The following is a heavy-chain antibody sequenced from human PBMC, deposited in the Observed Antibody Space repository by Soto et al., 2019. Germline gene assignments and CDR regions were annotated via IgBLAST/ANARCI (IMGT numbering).Heavy chain of an antibody. J-gene: IGHJ4*02. CDR2: INPSGGRT. CDR3: AGLYHYDSSGYYDY. CDR1: GNSFTTYY. V-gene: IGHV1-46*01. D-gene: IGHD3-22*01. Sequence: ASVKVSCRASGNSFTTYYMHWVRQAPGQGLEWMGIINPSGGRTTYAQKFQGRVTMTRDTSTSTFHMELSSLTSEDTAVYYCAGLYHYDSSGYYDYWGQGTLVTVSS.